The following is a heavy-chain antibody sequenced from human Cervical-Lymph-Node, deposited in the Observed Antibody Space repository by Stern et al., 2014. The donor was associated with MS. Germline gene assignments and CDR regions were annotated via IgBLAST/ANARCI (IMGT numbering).Heavy chain of an antibody. D-gene: IGHD1-26*01. CDR2: INPNSGAT. V-gene: IGHV1-2*02. CDR3: ARISLGSGIDY. J-gene: IGHJ4*02. CDR1: ENTFTGYY. Sequence: QVQLGQSGAEVKKPGASVRVTCKASENTFTGYYIHWVRQAPGQGLEWMGWINPNSGATNYAQRFQDRVSLTSDTSNSLAYMELDRLTSGDTAVYYCARISLGSGIDYWGQGSLVTVSS.